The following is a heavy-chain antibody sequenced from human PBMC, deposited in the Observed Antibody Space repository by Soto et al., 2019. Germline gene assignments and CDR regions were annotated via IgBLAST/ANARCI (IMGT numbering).Heavy chain of an antibody. CDR1: GFTFSSYG. Sequence: QVQLVESGGGVVQPGRSLRLSCAASGFTFSSYGMHWVRQAPGKGLEWVAVIWYDGSNKYYADSVKGRFTISRDNSKNTLYLQMNSLRAEDTAVYYCARFAWDHDWYFDLWGRGTLVTVSS. CDR2: IWYDGSNK. V-gene: IGHV3-33*01. J-gene: IGHJ2*01. D-gene: IGHD1-26*01. CDR3: ARFAWDHDWYFDL.